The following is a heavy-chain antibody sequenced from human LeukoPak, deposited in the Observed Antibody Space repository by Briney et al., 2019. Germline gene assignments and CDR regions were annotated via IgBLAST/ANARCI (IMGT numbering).Heavy chain of an antibody. CDR1: GGSFSGYY. CDR3: ARHPLVGGIDY. V-gene: IGHV4-34*01. D-gene: IGHD1-26*01. J-gene: IGHJ4*02. Sequence: ASETLSLTCAVYGGSFSGYYWSWIRQPPGKGLEWIGEISHSGSTNYNPSLKSRVTISVDTSMNHFSLKLTSVTAADTAVYYCARHPLVGGIDYWGQGTLVTVSS. CDR2: ISHSGST.